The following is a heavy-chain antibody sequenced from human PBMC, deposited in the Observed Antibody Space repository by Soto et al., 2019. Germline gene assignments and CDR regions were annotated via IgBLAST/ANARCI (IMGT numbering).Heavy chain of an antibody. J-gene: IGHJ3*02. Sequence: SETLSLTCTVSGGSISSSRCHWGWIRQPPGKGLEWIASIKYSGTTFYNPSLKSRVTLSVDTSKNQFALKLSSVTAAETAGYYCGRNGITGGYYEVFDIGAKGQWSP. V-gene: IGHV4-39*01. D-gene: IGHD1-26*01. CDR2: IKYSGTT. CDR1: GGSISSSRCH. CDR3: GRNGITGGYYEVFDI.